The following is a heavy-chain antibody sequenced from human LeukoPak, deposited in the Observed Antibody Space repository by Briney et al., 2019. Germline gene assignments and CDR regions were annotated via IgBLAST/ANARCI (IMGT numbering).Heavy chain of an antibody. CDR2: ISSSSSYI. Sequence: PGGSLRLSCAASGFTFSSYSMNWVRQAPGKGLEWVSSISSSSSYIYYADSVKGRFTISRDNAKNSLYLQMNSLRAEDTAVYYCASFWSGSYGMDVWGQGTTVTVSS. D-gene: IGHD3-3*01. J-gene: IGHJ6*02. CDR3: ASFWSGSYGMDV. V-gene: IGHV3-21*01. CDR1: GFTFSSYS.